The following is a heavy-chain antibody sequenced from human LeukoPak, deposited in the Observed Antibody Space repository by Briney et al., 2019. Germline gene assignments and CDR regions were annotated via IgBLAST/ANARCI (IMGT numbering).Heavy chain of an antibody. V-gene: IGHV4-4*07. Sequence: SETLSLTCTVSGGSISSYYWSWIRQPAGKGLEWIGRIYTSGSTNYNPSLKSRVTMSVDTSKNQFSLKLSSVTAADTAVYYCARDFVYYDILTGHYYYYMDVWGKGTTVTISS. CDR2: IYTSGST. J-gene: IGHJ6*03. CDR3: ARDFVYYDILTGHYYYYMDV. D-gene: IGHD3-9*01. CDR1: GGSISSYY.